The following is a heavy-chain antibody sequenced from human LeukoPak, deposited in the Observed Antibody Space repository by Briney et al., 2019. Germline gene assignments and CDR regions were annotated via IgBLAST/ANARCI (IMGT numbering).Heavy chain of an antibody. V-gene: IGHV4-39*01. J-gene: IGHJ4*02. Sequence: SETLSLTCTVSGGSISGSRYFWGWIRQPPGKGLEWIGCIHYTGNTFYKSSLESRLTISVDTSKDQFSLRLSSVTAADTAVYYRARLHEVTLPPPVDYWGQGTLVTASS. CDR3: ARLHEVTLPPPVDY. D-gene: IGHD5-18*01. CDR2: IHYTGNT. CDR1: GGSISGSRYF.